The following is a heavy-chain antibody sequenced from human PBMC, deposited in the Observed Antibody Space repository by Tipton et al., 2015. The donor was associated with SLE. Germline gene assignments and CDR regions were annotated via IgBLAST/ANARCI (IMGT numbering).Heavy chain of an antibody. Sequence: TLSLTCTVSGGSISSHYWSWIRQPPGKGLEWIGYIYYSGSTNYNPSLKSRVTISVDTSKNQFSLKLSSVTAADTAVYYCARDWGSGAPGYFDYWGQGTLVTVSS. CDR2: IYYSGST. CDR3: ARDWGSGAPGYFDY. J-gene: IGHJ4*02. V-gene: IGHV4-59*11. CDR1: GGSISSHY. D-gene: IGHD3-16*01.